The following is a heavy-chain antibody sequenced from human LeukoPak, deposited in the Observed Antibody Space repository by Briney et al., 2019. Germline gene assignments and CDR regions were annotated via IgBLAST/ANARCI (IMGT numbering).Heavy chain of an antibody. CDR3: ARVGLAYCSSTSCYLSAFDP. D-gene: IGHD2-2*01. Sequence: SETLSLTCTVSGGSISSYYWSWIRQPPGKGLEWIGYIYYSGSTNYNPSLKSRVTISVDTSKNQFSLKLSSVTAADTAVYYCARVGLAYCSSTSCYLSAFDPWGQGTLATVSS. CDR1: GGSISSYY. J-gene: IGHJ5*02. V-gene: IGHV4-59*01. CDR2: IYYSGST.